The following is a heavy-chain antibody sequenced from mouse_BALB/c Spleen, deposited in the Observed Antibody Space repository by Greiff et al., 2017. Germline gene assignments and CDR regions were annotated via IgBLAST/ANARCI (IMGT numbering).Heavy chain of an antibody. V-gene: IGHV1S56*01. J-gene: IGHJ1*01. CDR3: ERHDGYSYFDV. Sequence: VQLQQPGAELVRPGASVKLSCKASGYTFTSYWMNWVKQRPGQGLEWIGWIYPGDGSTKYNEKFKGKATLTADKSSSTAYMQLSSLTSENSAVYFCERHDGYSYFDVWGAGTTVTVSS. CDR2: IYPGDGST. CDR1: GYTFTSYW. D-gene: IGHD2-3*01.